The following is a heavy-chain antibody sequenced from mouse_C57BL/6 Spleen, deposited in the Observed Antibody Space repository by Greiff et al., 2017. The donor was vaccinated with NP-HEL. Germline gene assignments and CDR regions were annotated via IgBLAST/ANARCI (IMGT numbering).Heavy chain of an antibody. Sequence: VKLMESGPGLVAPSQSLSITCTVSGFSLTSYAISWVRQPPGKGLEWLGVIWTGGGTNYNSALKSRLSISKDNSKSQVFLKMNSLQTDDTARYYCARTDGNYSYAMDYWGQGTSVTVSS. CDR3: ARTDGNYSYAMDY. D-gene: IGHD2-1*01. CDR2: IWTGGGT. V-gene: IGHV2-9-1*01. CDR1: GFSLTSYA. J-gene: IGHJ4*01.